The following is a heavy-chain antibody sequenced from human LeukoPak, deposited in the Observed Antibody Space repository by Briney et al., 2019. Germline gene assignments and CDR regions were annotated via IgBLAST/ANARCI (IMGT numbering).Heavy chain of an antibody. J-gene: IGHJ4*02. CDR1: GFTISANF. CDR3: ARENGRGVISPYFDY. Sequence: GGSLRLSCVASGFTISANFMSWVRQAPGKGLEWVSVIYSGGKTYYADYVKGRFTISRESYKKTLFLQMNGLRADDTAVYYCARENGRGVISPYFDYWGQGTLVTVSS. CDR2: IYSGGKT. V-gene: IGHV3-66*01. D-gene: IGHD3-10*01.